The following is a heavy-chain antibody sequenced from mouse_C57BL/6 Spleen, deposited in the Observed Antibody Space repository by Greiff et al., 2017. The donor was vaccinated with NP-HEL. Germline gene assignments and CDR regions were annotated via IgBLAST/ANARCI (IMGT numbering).Heavy chain of an antibody. CDR3: ARAGFSYYAMDY. CDR2: IYPGSGNT. CDR1: GYTFTDYY. J-gene: IGHJ4*01. V-gene: IGHV1-76*01. Sequence: QVQLQQSGAELVRPGASVKLSCKASGYTFTDYYINWVKQRPGQGLEWIARIYPGSGNTYYNEKFKGKATLTAEKSSSTAYMQLSSLTSEDSAVYFCARAGFSYYAMDYWGQGTSVTVSS.